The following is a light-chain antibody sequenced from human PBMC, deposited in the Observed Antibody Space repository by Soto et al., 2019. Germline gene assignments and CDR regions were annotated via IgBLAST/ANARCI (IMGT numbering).Light chain of an antibody. CDR3: QQSLSSPPA. CDR1: QSISTY. V-gene: IGKV1-39*01. J-gene: IGKJ4*01. CDR2: AAS. Sequence: DIQLTQSPSSLSASVGDRVTITCRASQSISTYLDWYQQKPGKAPKLLIYAASTFQSGVPSRFSGSGSGTHFTLTISSLQPEDFATYYCQQSLSSPPAFGGGTKVEIK.